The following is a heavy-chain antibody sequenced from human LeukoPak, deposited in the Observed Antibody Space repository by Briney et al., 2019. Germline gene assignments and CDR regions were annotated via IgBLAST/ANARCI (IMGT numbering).Heavy chain of an antibody. V-gene: IGHV4-38-2*02. CDR3: ASHSSSWYSLYFDY. D-gene: IGHD6-13*01. Sequence: PSETLSLTCTVSGYSISSGYHWGWIRQPPGKGLEWIGTIYHSGSTYYNPSLKSRVTISVDTSKNQFSLKLSSVTAADTAVYYCASHSSSWYSLYFDYWGQGTLVTVSS. J-gene: IGHJ4*02. CDR2: IYHSGST. CDR1: GYSISSGYH.